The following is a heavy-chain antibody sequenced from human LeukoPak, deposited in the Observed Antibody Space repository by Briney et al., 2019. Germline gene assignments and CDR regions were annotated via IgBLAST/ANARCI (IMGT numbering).Heavy chain of an antibody. CDR1: GFTFSSYE. CDR3: ASLYYYDSSGPDG. D-gene: IGHD3-22*01. V-gene: IGHV3-48*03. CDR2: ISSSGSTI. J-gene: IGHJ3*01. Sequence: GGSLRLSCAASGFTFSSYEMNWVRQAPGKGLEWVAYISSSGSTIYYADSVKGRFPISRDNAKNSLYLQMNSLRAEDTAVYYCASLYYYDSSGPDGWGQGTMVTVSS.